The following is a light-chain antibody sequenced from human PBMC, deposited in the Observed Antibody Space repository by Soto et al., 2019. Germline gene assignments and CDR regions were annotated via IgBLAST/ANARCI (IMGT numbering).Light chain of an antibody. J-gene: IGKJ5*01. CDR2: GAS. Sequence: ENLLTQSPATLSLSAGERATLFXXXXXIINSGYLAWYQQKPGRAPRLLIYGASKRATGIPDRFSGSESGTDFTLTINSLEPEDSAVYYCQQYGRSPPFGQGTRLDIK. V-gene: IGKV3-20*01. CDR1: XIINSGY. CDR3: QQYGRSPP.